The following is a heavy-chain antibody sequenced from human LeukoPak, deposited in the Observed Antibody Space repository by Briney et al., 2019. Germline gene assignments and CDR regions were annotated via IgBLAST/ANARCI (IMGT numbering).Heavy chain of an antibody. J-gene: IGHJ6*02. CDR1: GGSISSYY. Sequence: SETLSLTCTVSGGSISSYYWSWIRQPPGKGLERIGYIYYSGSTNYNPSLKRRVTISVDTSKNQFSLKLSSVTAADTAVYYCASSGYSYGYGYYYYGMDVWGQGNTFTVSS. V-gene: IGHV4-59*01. CDR3: ASSGYSYGYGYYYYGMDV. D-gene: IGHD5-18*01. CDR2: IYYSGST.